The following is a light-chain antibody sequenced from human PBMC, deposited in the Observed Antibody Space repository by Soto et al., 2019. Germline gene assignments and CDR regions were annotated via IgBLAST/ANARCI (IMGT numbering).Light chain of an antibody. J-gene: IGLJ2*01. CDR2: EGT. Sequence: QSALTQPASVSGSPGQSITISCTGTSSGVGSYNLVSWYQQHPGKAPKLIIYEGTKRPSGVSIRFSGSKSGNTASVTISGLQAEDECDYYCCAYTATVLFGGVTKLTVL. CDR1: SSGVGSYNL. V-gene: IGLV2-23*01. CDR3: CAYTATVL.